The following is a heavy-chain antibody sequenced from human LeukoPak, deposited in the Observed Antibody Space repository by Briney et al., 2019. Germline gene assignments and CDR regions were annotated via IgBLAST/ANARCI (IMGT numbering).Heavy chain of an antibody. CDR1: GGSISSYY. J-gene: IGHJ4*02. D-gene: IGHD5-12*01. CDR2: IYTSGST. V-gene: IGHV4-4*07. CDR3: AAQYSGYVRLDY. Sequence: PSETLSLTCTVSGGSISSYYWNWIRQPAEKGLEWIGRIYTSGSTNYNPSLRSRVTMSLDTSKNQFSLKLSSVTAADTAVYYCAAQYSGYVRLDYWGQGTLVTVSS.